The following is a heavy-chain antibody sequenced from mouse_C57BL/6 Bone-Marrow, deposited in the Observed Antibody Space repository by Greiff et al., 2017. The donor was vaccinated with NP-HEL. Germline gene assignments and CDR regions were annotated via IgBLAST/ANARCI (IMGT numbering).Heavy chain of an antibody. V-gene: IGHV1-7*01. Sequence: QVQLQQSGAELAKPGASVKLSCKASGYTFTSYWMHWVKPRPGQGLEWIGYITPSSGYTQYNQTFQNTATLTADKSSSTAYMQLSSLTYDDSAVYYCARCWYFDVWGTGTTVTVSS. CDR1: GYTFTSYW. J-gene: IGHJ1*03. CDR2: ITPSSGYT. CDR3: ARCWYFDV.